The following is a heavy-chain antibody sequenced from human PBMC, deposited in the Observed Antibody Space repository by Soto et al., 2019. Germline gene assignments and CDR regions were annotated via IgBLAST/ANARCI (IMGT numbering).Heavy chain of an antibody. CDR3: ARPLVSQYYYYGMDV. Sequence: QVQLVQSGAEVKKPGSSVKVSCKASGGTFSSYAISWVRQAPGRGLEWMGGLIPIFGTANYAQKFQGRVTITADESTSTAYMELSRLRSEDTAVYYCARPLVSQYYYYGMDVWGQGTTVTVSS. CDR2: LIPIFGTA. D-gene: IGHD2-8*02. CDR1: GGTFSSYA. J-gene: IGHJ6*02. V-gene: IGHV1-69*01.